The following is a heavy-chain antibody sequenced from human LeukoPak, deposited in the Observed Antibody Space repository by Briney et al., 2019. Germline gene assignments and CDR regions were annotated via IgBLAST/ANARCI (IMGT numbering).Heavy chain of an antibody. CDR3: ARLKFYDSTGYNKAYYMDV. CDR2: IYITGTT. CDR1: GGSTINYY. D-gene: IGHD3-9*01. J-gene: IGHJ6*03. Sequence: PAETLSLTCTVSGGSTINYYWSWIRQSAGKGPERVGRIYITGTTDYNPSLESRLTMSIDTSKNQFSLKLRSVTAADTAIYYCARLKFYDSTGYNKAYYMDVWGKGLSVTVSS. V-gene: IGHV4-4*07.